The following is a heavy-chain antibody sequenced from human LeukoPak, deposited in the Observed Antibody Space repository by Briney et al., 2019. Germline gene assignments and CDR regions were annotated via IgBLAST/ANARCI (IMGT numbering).Heavy chain of an antibody. CDR2: MSHDGTNT. CDR3: ARDQEIAAAGIFDY. Sequence: PGRSLRLSCAASGFTFNTYGMHWVRQAPGKGLEWVAVMSHDGTNTFYGDSVKGRFTVSRDNSKNTLYLQMNSLRAEDTAVYYCARDQEIAAAGIFDYWGQGTLVTVSS. CDR1: GFTFNTYG. J-gene: IGHJ4*02. V-gene: IGHV3-30*03. D-gene: IGHD6-13*01.